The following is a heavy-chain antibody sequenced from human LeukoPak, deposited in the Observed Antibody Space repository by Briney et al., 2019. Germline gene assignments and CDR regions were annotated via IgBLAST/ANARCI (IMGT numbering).Heavy chain of an antibody. CDR2: IYSDGST. Sequence: GGSLRLSCAASGYTVSDKPMTWVRQAAGKGLEWVSVIYSDGSTYYSESVKGRFYISRDTSKNTLYLQMNSLRAADTAVYYCARDRRGVSCGNPYYYYGMDVWGQGTTVTVSS. D-gene: IGHD6-19*01. V-gene: IGHV3-66*01. CDR1: GYTVSDKP. J-gene: IGHJ6*02. CDR3: ARDRRGVSCGNPYYYYGMDV.